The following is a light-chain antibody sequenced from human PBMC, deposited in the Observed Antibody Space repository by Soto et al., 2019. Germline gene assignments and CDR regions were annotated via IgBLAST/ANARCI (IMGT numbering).Light chain of an antibody. CDR1: QDISNL. Sequence: DIQMTQSPSFVSAAVGDRVTLTFRASQDISNLLAWYQQKPGKAPTLLIYATSNLRRGVPSRFSGSGSGTDFTLTISGLQPEDFATYYCQQASSFPRTFGQGTKVDIK. CDR2: ATS. CDR3: QQASSFPRT. J-gene: IGKJ1*01. V-gene: IGKV1-12*01.